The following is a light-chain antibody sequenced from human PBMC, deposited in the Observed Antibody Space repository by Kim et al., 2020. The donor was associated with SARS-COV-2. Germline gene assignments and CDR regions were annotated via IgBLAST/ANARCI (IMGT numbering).Light chain of an antibody. J-gene: IGLJ3*02. V-gene: IGLV3-19*01. CDR2: GKN. CDR1: SLRSYY. CDR3: HSRNNSGNHWV. Sequence: ALGQTVRITCQGDSLRSYYASWYQQRPGQAPILVIYGKNDRHSGIPGRFSGSSSGNTVFLTITGAQAEDEADYYCHSRNNSGNHWVFGGGTQLTVL.